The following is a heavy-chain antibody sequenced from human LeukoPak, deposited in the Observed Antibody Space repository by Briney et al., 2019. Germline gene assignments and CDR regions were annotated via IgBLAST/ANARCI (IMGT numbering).Heavy chain of an antibody. CDR3: ATNRRGAFDN. CDR1: GFTFSTYW. D-gene: IGHD4/OR15-4a*01. Sequence: GGSLRLSCAASGFTFSTYWMSWVRQARGRGQVWVAHIKQDGSEKYYVDSVKGRFTISRDNADNSLYLQMNSLRAEDTAVYYCATNRRGAFDNWGQGTLVTVSS. V-gene: IGHV3-7*01. CDR2: IKQDGSEK. J-gene: IGHJ4*02.